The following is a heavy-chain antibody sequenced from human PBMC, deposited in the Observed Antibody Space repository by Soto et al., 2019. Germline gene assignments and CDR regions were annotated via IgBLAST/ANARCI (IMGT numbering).Heavy chain of an antibody. Sequence: SETLSLTCAVSGYSISSGYYWGWLPQPPGKGLVWIGSIYHSRSTYYNPSLKSRVTISVDTTKNQFSLKLSSVTAADTAVYDCAGNVLRFLEWPKTYFDYWGQGTRVT. V-gene: IGHV4-38-2*01. CDR1: GYSISSGYY. CDR2: IYHSRST. CDR3: AGNVLRFLEWPKTYFDY. J-gene: IGHJ4*02. D-gene: IGHD3-3*01.